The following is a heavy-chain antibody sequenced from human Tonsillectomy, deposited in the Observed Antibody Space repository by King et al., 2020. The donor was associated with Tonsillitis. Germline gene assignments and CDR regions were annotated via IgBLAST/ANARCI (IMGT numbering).Heavy chain of an antibody. Sequence: VQLVESGGGLVQPGGSLRLSCAASGFPFSPYAMGWVRQAPGKGLEWVSAFGGSGNTYYVASVKGRFTISRDNSNNMLYLQMNSLRADDTAVYYCAKILTGYYTFDYWGQGTLVTVSS. V-gene: IGHV3-23*04. CDR1: GFPFSPYA. D-gene: IGHD3-9*01. J-gene: IGHJ4*02. CDR2: FGGSGNT. CDR3: AKILTGYYTFDY.